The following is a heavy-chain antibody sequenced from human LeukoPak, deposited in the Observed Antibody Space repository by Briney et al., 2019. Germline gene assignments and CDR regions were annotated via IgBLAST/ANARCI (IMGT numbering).Heavy chain of an antibody. CDR1: GFTFSSYG. CDR3: ARVKIGTDYYDSSGYDAFDI. CDR2: ISYDGSNK. V-gene: IGHV3-30*03. D-gene: IGHD3-22*01. Sequence: GGSLRLSCAASGFTFSSYGMHWVRQAPGKGLEWVAVISYDGSNKYYADSVKGRFTISRDNSKNTLYLQMNSLRAEDTAVYYCARVKIGTDYYDSSGYDAFDIWGQGTMVTVSS. J-gene: IGHJ3*02.